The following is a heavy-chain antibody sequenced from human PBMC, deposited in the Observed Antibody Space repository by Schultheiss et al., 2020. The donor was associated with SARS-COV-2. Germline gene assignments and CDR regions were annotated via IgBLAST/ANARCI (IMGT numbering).Heavy chain of an antibody. J-gene: IGHJ4*02. CDR1: GGSISSGNYY. CDR2: IYTSGST. Sequence: SQTLSLTCTVSGGSISSGNYYWTWIRQPAGKGLEWIGRIYTSGSTNYNPSLKSRVTISVDTSKNQFSLKLSSVTAADTAVYYFARGDGLGFDYWGQGTLVTVSS. D-gene: IGHD3/OR15-3a*01. V-gene: IGHV4-61*02. CDR3: ARGDGLGFDY.